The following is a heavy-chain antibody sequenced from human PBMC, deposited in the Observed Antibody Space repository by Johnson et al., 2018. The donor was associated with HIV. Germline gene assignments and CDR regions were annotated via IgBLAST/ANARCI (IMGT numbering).Heavy chain of an antibody. V-gene: IGHV3-9*01. Sequence: QLVESGGGLVQPGRSLRLSCAASGFTFDDYAMHWVRQAPGKGLVWVSGNSWNSGSIGSADSVKGRFTIARDNAKNSLYLQMNSLRAEDTALYYCAKDMSRIAAGSDAFDIWCQGTMVTVSS. D-gene: IGHD6-13*01. CDR1: GFTFDDYA. J-gene: IGHJ3*02. CDR2: NSWNSGSI. CDR3: AKDMSRIAAGSDAFDI.